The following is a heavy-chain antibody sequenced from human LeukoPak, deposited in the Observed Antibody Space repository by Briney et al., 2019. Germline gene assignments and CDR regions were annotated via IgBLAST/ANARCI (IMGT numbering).Heavy chain of an antibody. CDR2: ISSSGSTI. D-gene: IGHD1-26*01. V-gene: IGHV3-48*03. CDR1: GFTFSSYE. Sequence: GGSLRLSCAASGFTFSSYEMNWVRQAPGKGLEWVSYISSSGSTIYYADSVKGRFTISRDNAKNSLYLQMNSLRAEDTAVYYCARKGGATTYGYYYYYMDVWGKGTTVTISS. J-gene: IGHJ6*03. CDR3: ARKGGATTYGYYYYYMDV.